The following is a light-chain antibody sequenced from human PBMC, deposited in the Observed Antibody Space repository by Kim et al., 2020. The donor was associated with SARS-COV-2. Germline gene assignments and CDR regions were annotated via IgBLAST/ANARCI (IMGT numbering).Light chain of an antibody. CDR2: GAS. CDR1: QSVTSTD. Sequence: SPGERATLSCRASQSVTSTDLAWYQQKPGQAPRLLIYGASSRATGIPDRFSGSGSGTDFTLTISRLEPEDFAVYYCQQYGHSPPYTFGQGTKLEI. J-gene: IGKJ2*01. CDR3: QQYGHSPPYT. V-gene: IGKV3-20*01.